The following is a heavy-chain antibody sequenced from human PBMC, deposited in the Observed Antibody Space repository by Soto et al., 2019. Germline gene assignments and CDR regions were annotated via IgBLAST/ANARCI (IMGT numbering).Heavy chain of an antibody. CDR2: IYYSGST. V-gene: IGHV4-59*01. D-gene: IGHD3-16*01. Sequence: SETLSLTCTVSGGSISSYYWSWIRQPPGKGLEWIGYIYYSGSTNYNPSLKSRVTISVDTSKNQFSLKLSSVTAADTAVYYCATAYRTSTFDYWGQGTLVTVSS. CDR1: GGSISSYY. CDR3: ATAYRTSTFDY. J-gene: IGHJ4*02.